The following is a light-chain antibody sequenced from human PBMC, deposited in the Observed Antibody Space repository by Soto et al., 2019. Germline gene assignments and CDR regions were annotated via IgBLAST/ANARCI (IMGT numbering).Light chain of an antibody. Sequence: EIVLTQSPGSLSLSPLEVAGLCVMGSQSVSNNYVAWYQQKPGQAPRLLIYGASNRATGIPARFSGSGSGTDFTLAISSLEPEDFAVYYCQQRSNWPPVTFGGGTKVDIK. V-gene: IGKV3-11*01. CDR1: QSVSNNY. CDR3: QQRSNWPPVT. J-gene: IGKJ4*01. CDR2: GAS.